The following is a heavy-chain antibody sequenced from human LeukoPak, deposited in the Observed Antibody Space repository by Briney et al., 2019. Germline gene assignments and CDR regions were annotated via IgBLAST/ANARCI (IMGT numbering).Heavy chain of an antibody. V-gene: IGHV4-39*01. CDR3: ARAKGFDY. J-gene: IGHJ4*02. Sequence: PSETLSLTCTVSGASISGSGYYWGWIRQPPGKGLEWIGNIYDSGSTYYNASLQSRVTISIDTSKNQFSLKLSSVTAADTAVYYCARAKGFDYWGQGTLVTVSS. CDR1: GASISGSGYY. CDR2: IYDSGST.